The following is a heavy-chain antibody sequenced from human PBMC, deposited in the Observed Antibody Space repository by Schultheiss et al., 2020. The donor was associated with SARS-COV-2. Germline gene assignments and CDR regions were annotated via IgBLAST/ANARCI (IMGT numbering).Heavy chain of an antibody. J-gene: IGHJ6*02. V-gene: IGHV1-18*01. CDR2: ISAYNGNT. CDR1: GYTFTSYG. Sequence: ASVKVSCKASGYTFTSYGISWVRQAPGQGLEWMGWISAYNGNTNYAQKLQGRVTMTTDTSTSTAYMELRSLRSDDTAVYYCARDPHTPIRLGELSFLSYYYYGMDVWGQGTTVTVSS. D-gene: IGHD3-16*02. CDR3: ARDPHTPIRLGELSFLSYYYYGMDV.